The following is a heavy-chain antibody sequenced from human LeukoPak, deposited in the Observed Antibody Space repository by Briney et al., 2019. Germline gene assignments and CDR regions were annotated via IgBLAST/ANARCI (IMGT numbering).Heavy chain of an antibody. J-gene: IGHJ4*02. V-gene: IGHV3-53*01. CDR1: GFTVISNL. CDR2: IYSGGAT. CDR3: ARGAYRISWPGIDY. Sequence: PGGSLRLSCAASGFTVISNLMTWVRQSPGRGLEWLSSIYSGGATYYADSVKGRFTISRDHSNNSVSLQMTNLRVEDTAIYYCARGAYRISWPGIDYWGQETLVTVSS. D-gene: IGHD3-16*02.